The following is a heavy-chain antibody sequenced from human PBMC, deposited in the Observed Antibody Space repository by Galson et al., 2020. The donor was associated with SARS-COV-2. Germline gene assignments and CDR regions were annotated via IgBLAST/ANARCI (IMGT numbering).Heavy chain of an antibody. J-gene: IGHJ4*02. CDR1: GFTFNDHF. CDR3: ARDWFGAGDY. D-gene: IGHD3-10*01. Sequence: GSLRLSCIASGFTFNDHFMDWVRQAPGKGLEWVARIRNKDNSYSTEYAASVKGRFTISRDDSKNSVHLQASGLKTEDTAVYYCARDWFGAGDYWGQGTLVTVSS. V-gene: IGHV3-72*01. CDR2: IRNKDNSYST.